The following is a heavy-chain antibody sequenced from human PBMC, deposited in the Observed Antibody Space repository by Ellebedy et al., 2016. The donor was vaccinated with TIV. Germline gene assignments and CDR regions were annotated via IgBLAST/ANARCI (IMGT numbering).Heavy chain of an antibody. V-gene: IGHV1-2*02. CDR2: VNPDSGGT. D-gene: IGHD3-22*01. CDR1: GYTFSDYY. CDR3: ARDKLETSTGYYYNWLDP. Sequence: ASVKVSCKASGYTFSDYYMHWVRQAPGEGLEWMGWVNPDSGGTNYAQKFQGRVTMTTDTSISTAYMELSRLRSEDTAVYYCARDKLETSTGYYYNWLDPWGQGTLVTVSS. J-gene: IGHJ5*02.